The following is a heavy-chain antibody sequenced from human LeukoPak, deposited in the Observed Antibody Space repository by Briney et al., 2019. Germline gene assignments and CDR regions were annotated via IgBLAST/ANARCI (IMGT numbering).Heavy chain of an antibody. CDR3: ARVREYSSSWYMNYYYYYGMDV. J-gene: IGHJ6*02. CDR2: MNPNSGNT. Sequence: ASVKVSCKAPGYTFTSYDINWVRQATGQGLEWMGWMNPNSGNTGYAQKFQGRVTMTRNTSISTAYMELSSLRSEDTAVYYCARVREYSSSWYMNYYYYYGMDVWGQGTTVTVSS. V-gene: IGHV1-8*01. D-gene: IGHD6-13*01. CDR1: GYTFTSYD.